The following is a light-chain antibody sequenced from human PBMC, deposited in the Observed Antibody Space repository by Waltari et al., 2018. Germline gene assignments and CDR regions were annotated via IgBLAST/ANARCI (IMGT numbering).Light chain of an antibody. CDR2: AVS. V-gene: IGKV3-20*01. CDR1: QSGCSSY. Sequence: EIVLTQSPGTLSLSPGESATLSCWASQSGCSSYLAWFQQKPGQAPRLLIYAVSSRATGIPYRFSGSGSGTDFTLTINRLEPEDSAVYYCQQYGSPPYTFGQGTKLEL. CDR3: QQYGSPPYT. J-gene: IGKJ2*01.